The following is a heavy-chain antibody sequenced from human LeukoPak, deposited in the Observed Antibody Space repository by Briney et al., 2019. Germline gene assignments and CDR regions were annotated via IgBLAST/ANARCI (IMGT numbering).Heavy chain of an antibody. Sequence: GGSLRLSCAASGFTFSSYSMNWVRQAPGKGLEWVSSISSSSSYIYYADSVKGRFTISRDNAKNSLYLQMNSLRAEDTAVYYCARGGSNGHRELFDYWGQGTLVTVSS. D-gene: IGHD1-26*01. CDR2: ISSSSSYI. J-gene: IGHJ4*02. CDR3: ARGGSNGHRELFDY. CDR1: GFTFSSYS. V-gene: IGHV3-21*01.